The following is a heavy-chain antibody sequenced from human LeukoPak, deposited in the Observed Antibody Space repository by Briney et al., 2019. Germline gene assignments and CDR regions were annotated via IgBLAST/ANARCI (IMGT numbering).Heavy chain of an antibody. CDR3: ARRGIAAAGTDY. D-gene: IGHD6-13*01. CDR2: INPNSGGT. Sequence: ASVKVSCEASGYTFTGYYMHWVRQAPGQGLEWMGRINPNSGGTNYAQKFQGRVTMTRDTSISTAYMELSRLRSDDTAVYYCARRGIAAAGTDYWGQGTLVTVSS. J-gene: IGHJ4*02. V-gene: IGHV1-2*06. CDR1: GYTFTGYY.